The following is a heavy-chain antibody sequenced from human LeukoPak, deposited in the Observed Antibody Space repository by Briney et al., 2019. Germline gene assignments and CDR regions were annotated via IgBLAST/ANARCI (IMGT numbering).Heavy chain of an antibody. V-gene: IGHV1-69*04. D-gene: IGHD2-15*01. CDR3: ARAGTVVVAENWFDP. Sequence: SVKVSSKASGGTFSSYAISWVRQAPGQGLEWMGRIIPILGIANYAQKFQGRVTITADKSTSTAYMELSSLRSEDTAVYYCARAGTVVVAENWFDPWGQGTLVTVSS. J-gene: IGHJ5*02. CDR1: GGTFSSYA. CDR2: IIPILGIA.